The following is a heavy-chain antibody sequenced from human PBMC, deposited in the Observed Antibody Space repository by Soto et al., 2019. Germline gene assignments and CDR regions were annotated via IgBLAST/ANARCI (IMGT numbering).Heavy chain of an antibody. CDR1: GASMSTGDYY. V-gene: IGHV4-30-4*01. J-gene: IGHJ6*02. D-gene: IGHD1-26*01. CDR2: VYHGGST. Sequence: PSETLSLTCTVSGASMSTGDYYWSWIRQPPGKGLEWIGFVYHGGSTDYDPSLRSRLTISSDTSKNHFFLRLSSVTAADTAVYYCARAVGYYYYGMDVWGQGTTVTVSS. CDR3: ARAVGYYYYGMDV.